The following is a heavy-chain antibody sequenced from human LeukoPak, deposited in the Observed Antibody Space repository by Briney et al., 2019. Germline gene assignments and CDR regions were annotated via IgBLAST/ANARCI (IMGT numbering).Heavy chain of an antibody. CDR2: INHSGST. CDR1: GGSFSGYY. J-gene: IGHJ5*02. CDR3: ARVYSSSHNWFDP. D-gene: IGHD6-13*01. V-gene: IGHV4-34*01. Sequence: PSETLSLTCAVYGGSFSGYYWSWIRQPPGKGLEWIGEINHSGSTNYNPSLKSRVTISADTSKNQFSLKLSSVTAADTAVYYCARVYSSSHNWFDPWGQGTLVTVSS.